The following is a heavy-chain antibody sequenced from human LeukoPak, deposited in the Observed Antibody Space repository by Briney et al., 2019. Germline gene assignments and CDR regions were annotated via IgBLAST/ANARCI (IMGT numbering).Heavy chain of an antibody. CDR3: ARDRGGSSWYLVDY. J-gene: IGHJ4*02. D-gene: IGHD6-13*01. V-gene: IGHV1-2*02. CDR1: GYTFTDSY. CDR2: INPNSGGT. Sequence: ASVKVSCKASGYTFTDSYMHWVRQAPGQGLEWMGWINPNSGGTNYAQKFQGRVTMTRDTSISAAYMELSRLRSDDTAVYYCARDRGGSSWYLVDYWGQGTLVTVSS.